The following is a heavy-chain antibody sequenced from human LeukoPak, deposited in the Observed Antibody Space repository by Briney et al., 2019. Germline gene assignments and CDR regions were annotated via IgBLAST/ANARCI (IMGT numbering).Heavy chain of an antibody. CDR2: IYYSGST. J-gene: IGHJ4*02. CDR3: ARGVNSGYFDY. D-gene: IGHD1-26*01. Sequence: PSETLSLTCTVSGGSISSYYWTWIRQPPGQGLEWIGYIYYSGSTNYNPSLKSRGTISVDTSKNQFSLKLTSVTAADTAVYYCARGVNSGYFDYCGQGTLVTVSS. CDR1: GGSISSYY. V-gene: IGHV4-59*01.